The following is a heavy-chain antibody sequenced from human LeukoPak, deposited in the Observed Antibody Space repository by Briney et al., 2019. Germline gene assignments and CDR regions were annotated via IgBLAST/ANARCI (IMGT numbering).Heavy chain of an antibody. J-gene: IGHJ4*02. CDR3: AGGGDGYNLDY. V-gene: IGHV4-39*07. D-gene: IGHD5-24*01. CDR1: GGSISSSSYY. Sequence: RPSETLSLTCTVSGGSISSSSYYWGWIRQPPGKGLEWIGSLYYSGSTYYNPSLKSRVTISVDTSKNQFSLKLSSVTAADTAVYYCAGGGDGYNLDYWGQGTLVTVSS. CDR2: LYYSGST.